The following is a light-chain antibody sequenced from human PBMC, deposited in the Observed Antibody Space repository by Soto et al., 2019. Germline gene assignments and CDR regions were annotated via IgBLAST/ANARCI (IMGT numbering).Light chain of an antibody. J-gene: IGLJ2*01. V-gene: IGLV2-23*02. CDR2: EVS. CDR1: SSDIGSYKL. Sequence: QSALTQPASVSGSPGQSITISCTGTSSDIGSYKLVSWYQQHPGKAPKLIIYEVSNPSGVSDRFSGSKSGNTASLTISGLQAEDEADYYCCSYAGSSTFHVVFGGGTKVTVL. CDR3: CSYAGSSTFHVV.